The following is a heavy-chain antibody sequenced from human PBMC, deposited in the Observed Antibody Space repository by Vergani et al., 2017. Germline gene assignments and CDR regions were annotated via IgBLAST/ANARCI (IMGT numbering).Heavy chain of an antibody. CDR3: VRDRYEGTSPYNGRLLGH. D-gene: IGHD1-1*01. Sequence: QVQLVESGGGVVQPGRSLRLSCVMSGFTVTNYAIFWVRQAPGKGLGWVSVIWHDGGNKHFADSVAGRFAISRDDSKKTVYLEMPNLRAEDTALYYWVRDRYEGTSPYNGRLLGHWGQGTRVTVSS. V-gene: IGHV3-33*01. CDR1: GFTVTNYA. J-gene: IGHJ4*02. CDR2: IWHDGGNK.